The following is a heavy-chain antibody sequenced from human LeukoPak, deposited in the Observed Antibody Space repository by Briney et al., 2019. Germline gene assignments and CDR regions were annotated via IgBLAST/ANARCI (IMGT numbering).Heavy chain of an antibody. J-gene: IGHJ6*02. CDR2: ISGSGGST. CDR3: ARDRNLYYYYGMDV. V-gene: IGHV3-23*01. Sequence: GGSLRLSCAASGFTFSSYAMSWVRQAPGKGLEWVSAISGSGGSTYYADSVKGRFTISRDNSKNTLYLQMNNLRAEDTALYYCARDRNLYYYYGMDVWGQGTTVTVSS. CDR1: GFTFSSYA.